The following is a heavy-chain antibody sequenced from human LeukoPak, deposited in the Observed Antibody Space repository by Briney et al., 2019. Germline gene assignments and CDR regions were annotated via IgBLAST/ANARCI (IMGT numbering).Heavy chain of an antibody. J-gene: IGHJ4*02. Sequence: SETLSLTCTVPGGSISSYYWSWIRQPPGKGLEWIGYIYYSGSTNYNPSLKSRVTISVDTSKNQYSLKLSSVTAADTAVYYCARETGSVYYDDSSGYFDYWGQGTLVTVSS. CDR3: ARETGSVYYDDSSGYFDY. CDR2: IYYSGST. D-gene: IGHD3-22*01. CDR1: GGSISSYY. V-gene: IGHV4-59*01.